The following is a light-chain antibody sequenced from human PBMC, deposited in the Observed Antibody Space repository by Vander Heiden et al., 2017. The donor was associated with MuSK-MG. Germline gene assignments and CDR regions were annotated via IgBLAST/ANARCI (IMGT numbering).Light chain of an antibody. J-gene: IGKJ2*02. V-gene: IGKV4-1*01. Sequence: DIVMTQSPDSLAVSLGERATINCRSSQSVLYSPNNKNYLAWYQQKPGQPPKLLIYWASTRESGVPDPFRGCGSGTEFTLTISSLQAEDVAVYDCHQSESAPWTFGQGTKLEIK. CDR3: HQSESAPWT. CDR1: QSVLYSPNNKNY. CDR2: WAS.